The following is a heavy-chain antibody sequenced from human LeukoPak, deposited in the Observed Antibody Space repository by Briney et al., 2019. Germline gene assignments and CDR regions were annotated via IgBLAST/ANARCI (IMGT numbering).Heavy chain of an antibody. D-gene: IGHD2-2*01. CDR2: IYPGDSNT. V-gene: IGHV5-51*01. J-gene: IGHJ5*02. Sequence: GESLKISCKGSGYSFTTYWIGWVRQMPGKGLEWMGSIYPGDSNTRYSPSFQGQVTISVDKSIDTAYLQWSNLKASDTAMYYCARVCCTSTSSFDPWGQGTLVTVSS. CDR1: GYSFTTYW. CDR3: ARVCCTSTSSFDP.